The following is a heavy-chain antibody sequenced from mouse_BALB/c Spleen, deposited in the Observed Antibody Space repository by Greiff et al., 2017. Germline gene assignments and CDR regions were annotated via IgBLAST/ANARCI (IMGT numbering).Heavy chain of an antibody. CDR2: IDPANGNT. CDR3: AREGIRGWYFDV. J-gene: IGHJ1*01. CDR1: GFNIKDTY. D-gene: IGHD2-4*01. V-gene: IGHV14-3*02. Sequence: EVQLQESGAELVKPGASVKLSCTASGFNIKDTYMHWVKQRPEQGLEWIGRIDPANGNTKYDPKFQGKATITADTSSNTAYLQLSSLTSEDTAVYYCAREGIRGWYFDVWGAGTTVTVSS.